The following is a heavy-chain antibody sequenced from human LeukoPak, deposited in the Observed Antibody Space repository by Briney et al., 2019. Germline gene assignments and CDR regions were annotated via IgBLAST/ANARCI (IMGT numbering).Heavy chain of an antibody. CDR3: AVLPYYYDSSGYYSPFDY. CDR2: ISYDGSNK. V-gene: IGHV3-30-3*01. D-gene: IGHD3-22*01. Sequence: GGSLRLSCAASGFTFSSYAMHWVRQAPGKGLEWVAVISYDGSNKYYADSVKGRFTISRDNAKNSLYLQMNSLRAEDTAVYYCAVLPYYYDSSGYYSPFDYWGQGTLVTVSS. J-gene: IGHJ4*02. CDR1: GFTFSSYA.